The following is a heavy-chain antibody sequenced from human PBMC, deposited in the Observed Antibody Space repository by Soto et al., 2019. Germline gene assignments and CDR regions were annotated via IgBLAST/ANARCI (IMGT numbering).Heavy chain of an antibody. CDR2: INAGNGNR. CDR3: ARNSPYPGGYGHFDS. D-gene: IGHD5-12*01. Sequence: ASVKVSCKASGYTFSSYAMHWVRQAPGQRLEWMGWINAGNGNRKYSQKFQGRVTITRDTSASTAYMELSSLRSEDATVYYCARNSPYPGGYGHFDSWGQGTLVTVSS. J-gene: IGHJ4*02. CDR1: GYTFSSYA. V-gene: IGHV1-3*01.